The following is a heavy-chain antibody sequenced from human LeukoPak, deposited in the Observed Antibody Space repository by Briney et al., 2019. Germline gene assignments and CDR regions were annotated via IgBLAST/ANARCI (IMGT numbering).Heavy chain of an antibody. V-gene: IGHV4-31*03. CDR3: ASGYYYDSSGYPFADY. CDR1: GGSISSGGYY. CDR2: IYYSGST. D-gene: IGHD3-22*01. Sequence: PSETLSLTCTVSGGSISSGGYYWSWIRQHPGKGLEWSGYIYYSGSTYYNPSLKSRVTISVDTSKNQFSLKLSSVTAADTAVYYCASGYYYDSSGYPFADYWGQGTLVTVSS. J-gene: IGHJ4*02.